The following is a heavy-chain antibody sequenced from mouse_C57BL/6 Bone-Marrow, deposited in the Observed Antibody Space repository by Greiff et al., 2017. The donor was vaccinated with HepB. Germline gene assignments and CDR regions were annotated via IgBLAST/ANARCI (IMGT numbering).Heavy chain of an antibody. CDR1: GFTFTDYY. Sequence: EVQGVESGGGLVQPGGSLSLSCAASGFTFTDYYMSWVRQPPGKALEWLGFIRNKANGYTTEYSASVKGRFTISRDNSQSILYLQMNALRAEDSATYDCARYFSDYYGTIYWYFDVWGTGTTVTVSS. D-gene: IGHD1-1*01. CDR3: ARYFSDYYGTIYWYFDV. V-gene: IGHV7-3*01. CDR2: IRNKANGYTT. J-gene: IGHJ1*03.